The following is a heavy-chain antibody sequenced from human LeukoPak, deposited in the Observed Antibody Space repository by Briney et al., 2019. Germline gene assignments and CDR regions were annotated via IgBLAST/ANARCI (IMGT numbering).Heavy chain of an antibody. V-gene: IGHV3-74*01. CDR2: INSDGSST. Sequence: GGSLRLSCAASGFTFSSYWMHWVRQAPGKGLVWVSRINSDGSSTNYADSVKGRFTISRDNAKNTLYLQMNSLRAEDTAVYYCARDLSEQWLANDEGCFDYWGQGTLVTVSS. D-gene: IGHD6-19*01. J-gene: IGHJ4*02. CDR1: GFTFSSYW. CDR3: ARDLSEQWLANDEGCFDY.